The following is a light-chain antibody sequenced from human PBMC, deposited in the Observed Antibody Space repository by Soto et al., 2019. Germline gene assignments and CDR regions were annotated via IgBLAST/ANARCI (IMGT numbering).Light chain of an antibody. J-gene: IGLJ3*02. V-gene: IGLV2-14*01. CDR3: SSYTSNSNWI. Sequence: QSALTQPASVSGSPGQSITISCTGATTDIGGYNYVSWYQHHPGKAPKLIIYEVSNRPSGVSNRFSGSKSGNTASLTVSGLQTEDEADYYCSSYTSNSNWIFGGGTKLPVL. CDR1: TTDIGGYNY. CDR2: EVS.